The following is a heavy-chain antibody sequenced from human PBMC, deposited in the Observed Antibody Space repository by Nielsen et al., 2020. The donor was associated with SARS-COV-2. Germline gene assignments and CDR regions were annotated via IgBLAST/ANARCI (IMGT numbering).Heavy chain of an antibody. CDR3: ARGDKGGGGRDGYNCAFDI. CDR2: INHSGST. Sequence: SETLSLTCAVSGGSFSGYYWSWIRQPPGKGLEWIGEINHSGSTNYNPSLKSRVTISVDTSKNQFSLKLSSVTAADTAVYYCARGDKGGGGRDGYNCAFDIWGQGTMVTVSS. V-gene: IGHV4-34*01. D-gene: IGHD5-24*01. CDR1: GGSFSGYY. J-gene: IGHJ3*02.